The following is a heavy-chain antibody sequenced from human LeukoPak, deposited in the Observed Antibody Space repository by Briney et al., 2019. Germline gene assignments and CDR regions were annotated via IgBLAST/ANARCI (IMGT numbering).Heavy chain of an antibody. CDR3: VKERPTVTKEVGFDY. J-gene: IGHJ4*02. D-gene: IGHD4-17*01. Sequence: GGSLRLSCAASGLTVSSNYMSGVPDAPGKGLEGVSAISGSGGSTYYADSVKGRFTISSDNSKNTLYLQMNSLRAEDTAVYSCVKERPTVTKEVGFDYWGQGTLVTVSS. CDR2: ISGSGGST. CDR1: GLTVSSNY. V-gene: IGHV3-23*01.